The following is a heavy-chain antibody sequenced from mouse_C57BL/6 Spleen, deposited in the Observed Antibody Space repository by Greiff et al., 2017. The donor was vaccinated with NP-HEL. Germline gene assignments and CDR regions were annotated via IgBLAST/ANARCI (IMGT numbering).Heavy chain of an antibody. CDR1: GYAFTNYL. V-gene: IGHV1-54*01. J-gene: IGHJ3*01. Sequence: QVQLQQSGAELVRPGTSVKVSCKASGYAFTNYLIEWVKQRPGQGLEWIGVINPGSGGTNYNEKFKGKATLTADKSSSTAYMQLSSLTSEDSAVYFCARDSSGYHFAYWGQGTLVTVSA. CDR2: INPGSGGT. CDR3: ARDSSGYHFAY. D-gene: IGHD3-2*02.